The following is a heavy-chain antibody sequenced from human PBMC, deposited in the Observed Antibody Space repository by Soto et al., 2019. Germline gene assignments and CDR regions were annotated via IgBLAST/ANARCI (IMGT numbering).Heavy chain of an antibody. CDR1: GYTFPRHY. D-gene: IGHD4-17*01. V-gene: IGHV1-2*04. CDR2: INPNSGGT. J-gene: IGHJ4*02. CDR3: ARDRTVTTLDY. Sequence: ASVKVSFQSSGYTFPRHYIHLGRQAPGQGLEWMGWINPNSGGTNYAQKFQGWVTMTRDTSISTAYMELSRLRSDDTAVYYCARDRTVTTLDYWGQGTLVTVSS.